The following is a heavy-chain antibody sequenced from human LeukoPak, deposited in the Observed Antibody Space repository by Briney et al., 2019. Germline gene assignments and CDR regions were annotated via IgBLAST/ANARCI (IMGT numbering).Heavy chain of an antibody. J-gene: IGHJ3*02. CDR3: ARNILFAFDI. CDR2: ITSNGDNT. CDR1: GFTFSSYA. V-gene: IGHV3-64*04. Sequence: GGSLRLSCSASGFTFSSYAMHWVRQAPGKGLEYVSAITSNGDNTYYADSVKGRFTISRDNSKNTLYLQVNSLRAEDTAMYYCARNILFAFDIWGQGTMVTVSS.